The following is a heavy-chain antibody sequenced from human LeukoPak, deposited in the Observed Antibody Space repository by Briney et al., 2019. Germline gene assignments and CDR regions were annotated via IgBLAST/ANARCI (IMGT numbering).Heavy chain of an antibody. V-gene: IGHV3-30-3*01. CDR2: ISYDGSSK. Sequence: GRSLRLSCAASGSTFSSYAMHWVRQAPGKGLEWVAVISYDGSSKYYADSVKGLFTISRDNSKDTLYLQMNSLRAEDTAVYYCARGRSTYYLDYWGQGTLVTVSS. D-gene: IGHD1-1*01. CDR3: ARGRSTYYLDY. CDR1: GSTFSSYA. J-gene: IGHJ4*02.